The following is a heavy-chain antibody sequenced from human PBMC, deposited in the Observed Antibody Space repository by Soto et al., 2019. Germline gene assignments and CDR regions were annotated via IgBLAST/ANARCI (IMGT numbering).Heavy chain of an antibody. CDR1: GYTFTSYG. Sequence: ASVKVSCKASGYTFTSYGISWVRQAPGQGLEWMGWISAYNGNTNYAQKLQGRVTMTTDTSTSTAYMELSRLRSDDTAIYYCARVRAARPNYFYYGMDVWGQGTTVTVSS. CDR2: ISAYNGNT. CDR3: ARVRAARPNYFYYGMDV. J-gene: IGHJ6*02. D-gene: IGHD6-6*01. V-gene: IGHV1-18*04.